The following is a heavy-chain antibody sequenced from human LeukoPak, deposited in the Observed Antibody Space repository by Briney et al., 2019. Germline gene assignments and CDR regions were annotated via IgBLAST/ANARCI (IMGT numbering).Heavy chain of an antibody. J-gene: IGHJ4*02. Sequence: QPGGSLRLSCAASGFTFSNHGMNWVRQAPGKGLEWVSYISSSSSTIYYADSVKGRFTISRDNAKKSLYLQMNSLRAEDTALYYCAKDISWQLLVQGFDYWGQGTLVTVSS. D-gene: IGHD6-19*01. CDR2: ISSSSSTI. CDR1: GFTFSNHG. CDR3: AKDISWQLLVQGFDY. V-gene: IGHV3-48*04.